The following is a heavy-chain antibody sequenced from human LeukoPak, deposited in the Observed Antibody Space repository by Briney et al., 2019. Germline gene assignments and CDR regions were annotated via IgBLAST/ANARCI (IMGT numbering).Heavy chain of an antibody. J-gene: IGHJ5*02. CDR1: GFTFNSFA. D-gene: IGHD3-16*02. CDR2: ISGGDGSS. V-gene: IGHV3-23*01. CDR3: AKSLGVGGYTRYKGFDQ. Sequence: GGSLRLSCAASGFTFNSFAMNWVRQAPGKGLEWVSSISGGDGSSHYADFVKGRFTISRDNSNNTLHLQMNSLSAEDTAVYSCAKSLGVGGYTRYKGFDQWGQGTLVTVSS.